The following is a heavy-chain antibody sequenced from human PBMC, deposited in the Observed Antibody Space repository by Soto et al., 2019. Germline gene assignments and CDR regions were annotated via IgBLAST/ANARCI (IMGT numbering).Heavy chain of an antibody. D-gene: IGHD3-22*01. Sequence: ASVKVSCKASGYSFATCGFSWVRQAPGQGLECVGWISAHNGDTHYSQKFQGRVTLTTDTSTNTGYMELRSLTSDDTAVYFCATEPIYYNDGSGYYPLGHWGQGTLVTVSS. CDR3: ATEPIYYNDGSGYYPLGH. CDR2: ISAHNGDT. CDR1: GYSFATCG. V-gene: IGHV1-18*04. J-gene: IGHJ4*02.